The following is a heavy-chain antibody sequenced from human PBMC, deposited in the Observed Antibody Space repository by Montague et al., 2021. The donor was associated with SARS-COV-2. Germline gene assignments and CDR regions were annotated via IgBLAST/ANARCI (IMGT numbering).Heavy chain of an antibody. CDR3: TKDLNRIAALGYYYYYFMDV. CDR2: ISYDGSNK. V-gene: IGHV3-30*18. J-gene: IGHJ6*02. D-gene: IGHD6-13*01. CDR1: GFTFSNYG. Sequence: SLRLSCVASGFTFSNYGIHWVRQAPGKGLEWVAVISYDGSNKYYADSVKGRFTISRDNSKNTLYLQMNSLRTEDTAVYYCTKDLNRIAALGYYYYYFMDVWGQGTTVTVSS.